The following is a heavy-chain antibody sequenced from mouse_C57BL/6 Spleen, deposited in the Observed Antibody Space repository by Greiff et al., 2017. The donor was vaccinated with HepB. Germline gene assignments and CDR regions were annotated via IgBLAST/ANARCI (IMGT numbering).Heavy chain of an antibody. V-gene: IGHV5-6*01. CDR2: ISSGGSYT. CDR1: GFTFSSYG. D-gene: IGHD2-4*01. J-gene: IGHJ3*01. CDR3: ARHKGDDCDGPWFAY. Sequence: EVHLVESGGDLVKPGGSLKLSCAASGFTFSSYGMSWVRQTPDKRLEWVATISSGGSYTYYPDSVKGRFTISRDNAKNTLYLQMSSLKSEDTAMYYGARHKGDDCDGPWFAYWGQGTLVTVSA.